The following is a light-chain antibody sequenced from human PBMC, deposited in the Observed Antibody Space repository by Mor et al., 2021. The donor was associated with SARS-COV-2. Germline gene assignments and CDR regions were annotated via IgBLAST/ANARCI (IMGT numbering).Light chain of an antibody. V-gene: IGKV4-1*01. Sequence: SNNKNYLALYQQKPGQPPKLLIYWASTRESGVPDRFSGSGSGTDFTLTISSLQAEDVAVYYCQQYYSTPWTFGQGTKV. CDR3: QQYYSTPWT. CDR1: SNNKNY. J-gene: IGKJ1*01. CDR2: WAS.